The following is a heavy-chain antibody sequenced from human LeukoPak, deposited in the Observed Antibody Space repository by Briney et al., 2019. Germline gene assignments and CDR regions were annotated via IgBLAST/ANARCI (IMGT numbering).Heavy chain of an antibody. CDR3: ARDRADNGDYIKFDY. D-gene: IGHD4-17*01. CDR2: TYSNGDT. J-gene: IGHJ4*02. CDR1: AVSIGSGPYY. Sequence: SETLSLTCTVPAVSIGSGPYYWHWLRQPAGRGLEWIARTYSNGDTDYHPSLKSRVTISLDTPKNQLSLRLSSVTAADTAVYYCARDRADNGDYIKFDYGGQGSLVTVSS. V-gene: IGHV4-61*02.